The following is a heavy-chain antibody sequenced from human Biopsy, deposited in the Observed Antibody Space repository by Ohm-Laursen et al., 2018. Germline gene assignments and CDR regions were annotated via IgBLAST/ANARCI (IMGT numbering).Heavy chain of an antibody. J-gene: IGHJ6*02. V-gene: IGHV4-4*07. CDR1: GASITSYY. CDR3: ARDLPSSYYYAMDV. CDR2: TYKGGNT. Sequence: TLSLTCTASGASITSYYWSWIRQPAGKGLEWIGHTYKGGNTNHNPSLKSRVSMSVDTSKNQLSLTLRSVTAADTAVYYCARDLPSSYYYAMDVWGQGTTVTVSS.